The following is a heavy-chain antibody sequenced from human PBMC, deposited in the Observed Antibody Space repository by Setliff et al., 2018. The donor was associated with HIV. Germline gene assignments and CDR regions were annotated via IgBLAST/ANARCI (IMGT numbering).Heavy chain of an antibody. J-gene: IGHJ3*02. CDR3: ARVATGPESSDI. CDR2: VYSTGST. CDR1: GDSINNYY. Sequence: PSETLSLTCTVSGDSINNYYWSWIRQPPGKGLEWIGYVYSTGSTNSKSSLKSRVTISVDTSKNQFSLKLSSVTAADTAVYYCARVATGPESSDIWGQGTMVTVSS. D-gene: IGHD3-9*01. V-gene: IGHV4-59*01.